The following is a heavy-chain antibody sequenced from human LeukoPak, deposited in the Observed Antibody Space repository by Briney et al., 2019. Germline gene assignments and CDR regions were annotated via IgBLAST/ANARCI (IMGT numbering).Heavy chain of an antibody. D-gene: IGHD2-2*01. CDR1: GFTFSSYS. J-gene: IGHJ3*02. CDR3: ATLPIVVVPAAEDHDAFDI. V-gene: IGHV3-21*01. Sequence: PGGPLRLSCAASGFTFSSYSMNWVRQAPGKGLEWVSSISSSSSYIYYADSVKGRFTISRDNAKNSLYLQMNSLRAEDTAVYYCATLPIVVVPAAEDHDAFDIWGQGTMVTVSS. CDR2: ISSSSSYI.